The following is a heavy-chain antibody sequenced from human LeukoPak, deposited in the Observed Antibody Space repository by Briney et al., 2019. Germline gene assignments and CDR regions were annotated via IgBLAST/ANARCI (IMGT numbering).Heavy chain of an antibody. D-gene: IGHD3-10*01. CDR2: IYYSGST. V-gene: IGHV4-30-4*01. J-gene: IGHJ6*02. Sequence: PSQTLSLTCTVSGGSISSGDYYWSWIRQPPGKGLEWIGYIYYSGSTYYNPSLKSRVTISVDTSKNQFSLKLSSVTAADTAVYYCARDSVRPPDYYYGMDVWGQGTTVTVSS. CDR3: ARDSVRPPDYYYGMDV. CDR1: GGSISSGDYY.